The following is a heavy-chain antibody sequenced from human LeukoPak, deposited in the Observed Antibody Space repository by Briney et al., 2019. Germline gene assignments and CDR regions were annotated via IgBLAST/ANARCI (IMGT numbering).Heavy chain of an antibody. V-gene: IGHV6-1*01. D-gene: IGHD1-14*01. J-gene: IGHJ4*02. CDR2: TYYRSKWYN. CDR1: GDSVSDNSAA. CDR3: ARGFPDTFDY. Sequence: SQTLSLTCAISGDSVSDNSAAWNWIRQSPSRGLEWLGRTYYRSKWYNEFAVSVRSRITINADTSMNQFSLQLNSVTPEDTAVYYCARGFPDTFDYWGQGTLVTVSS.